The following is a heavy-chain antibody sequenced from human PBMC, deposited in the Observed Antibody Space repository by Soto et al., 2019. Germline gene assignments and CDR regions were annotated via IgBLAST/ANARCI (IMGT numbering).Heavy chain of an antibody. J-gene: IGHJ4*02. CDR3: ARDGLSSSSSFDY. V-gene: IGHV5-51*01. D-gene: IGHD6-6*01. CDR1: GYSFTDYW. CDR2: IYPGDSDT. Sequence: EVQLVQSGAEVTKPGESLKISCKASGYSFTDYWIGWVRQMPGKGLEWMGIIYPGDSDTKYSPSFQGQVTMSADKSISTAYLQWNSLKASDTAMYDCARDGLSSSSSFDYWGQGTLVTVSS.